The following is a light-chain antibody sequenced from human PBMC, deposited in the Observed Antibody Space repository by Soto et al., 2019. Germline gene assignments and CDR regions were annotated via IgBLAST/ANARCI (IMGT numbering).Light chain of an antibody. CDR3: QQYISYPRT. CDR1: PGISNY. J-gene: IGKJ1*01. CDR2: AAS. V-gene: IGKV1-16*02. Sequence: DIQMTQSPSSLSASVGDRVTITCRASPGISNYLAWFQQKPGKAPKSLIYAASNLQSGVPSKFSGSGSGADFTLTISSLQPEDFGTYYCQQYISYPRTFGQGTKVEIK.